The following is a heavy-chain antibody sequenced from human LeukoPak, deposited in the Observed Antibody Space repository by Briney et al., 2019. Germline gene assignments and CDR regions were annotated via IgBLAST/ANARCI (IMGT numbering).Heavy chain of an antibody. CDR1: GFTFSNAW. V-gene: IGHV3-15*01. CDR2: IKSKTDGGTT. CDR3: TTEAILLWFGESADYFDY. J-gene: IGHJ4*02. Sequence: GGSLRLSCAASGFTFSNAWMSWVRQAPGKGLEWVGRIKSKTDGGTTDYAAPVKGRFTISRDDSKNTLYLQMSSLKTEDTAVYYCTTEAILLWFGESADYFDYWGQGTLVTVSS. D-gene: IGHD3-10*01.